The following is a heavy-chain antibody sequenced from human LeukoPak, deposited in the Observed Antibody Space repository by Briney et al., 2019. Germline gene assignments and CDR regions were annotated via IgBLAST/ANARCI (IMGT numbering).Heavy chain of an antibody. D-gene: IGHD3-22*01. CDR2: IKQDGSEK. J-gene: IGHJ4*02. Sequence: GGPLRLSCAASGFTFSSYWMSWVRQAPGRGLEWVANIKQDGSEKYYVDSVKGRFTISRDNAKNSLYLQMNSLRAEDTPVYYCARDRLYYDSSGYDYWGQGTLVTVSS. CDR3: ARDRLYYDSSGYDY. CDR1: GFTFSSYW. V-gene: IGHV3-7*01.